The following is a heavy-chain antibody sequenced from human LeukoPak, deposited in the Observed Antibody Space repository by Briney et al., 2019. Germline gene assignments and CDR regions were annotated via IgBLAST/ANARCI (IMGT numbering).Heavy chain of an antibody. J-gene: IGHJ6*03. CDR1: GFTFSSYS. D-gene: IGHD3-10*01. Sequence: GGSLRLSCAASGFTFSSYSMNWVRQAPGKGLEWVSAISGSGGSTYYADSVKGRFTISRDNAKNSLYLQMNSLRAEDTAVYYCARGLISQYYYGSGSYAVRDDYYYYMDVWGKGTTVTISS. CDR2: ISGSGGST. CDR3: ARGLISQYYYGSGSYAVRDDYYYYMDV. V-gene: IGHV3-21*01.